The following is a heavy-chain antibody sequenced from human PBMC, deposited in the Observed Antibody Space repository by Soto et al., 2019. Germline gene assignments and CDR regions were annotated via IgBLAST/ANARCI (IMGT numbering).Heavy chain of an antibody. V-gene: IGHV1-18*01. CDR1: GYTFTSYG. CDR3: ARGRYGDY. CDR2: ISAHNDNT. Sequence: QVHLVQSGAEVRKPGASVKVSCKGSGYTFTSYGIAWVRQATGQGLEWLGWISAHNDNTNYAQKVQGRVTVTRETSTSTANTVLRNLRSDDTAVYYCARGRYGDYWGQGALVTVTP. J-gene: IGHJ4*02. D-gene: IGHD1-1*01.